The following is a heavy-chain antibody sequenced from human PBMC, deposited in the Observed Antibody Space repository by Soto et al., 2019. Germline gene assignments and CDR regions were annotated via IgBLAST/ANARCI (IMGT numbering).Heavy chain of an antibody. V-gene: IGHV4-4*07. CDR1: GGSISSYY. Sequence: QVQLQESGPGLVKPSETLSLTYTVSGGSISSYYWSWIRQPAGKGLEWIGRIYTSGSTNYNPSLKSRVTMSVDTSKNQFSLKLSSVTAADTAVYYCARDRGSSWSRYYYYGMDVWGQGTTVTVSS. J-gene: IGHJ6*02. CDR2: IYTSGST. CDR3: ARDRGSSWSRYYYYGMDV. D-gene: IGHD6-13*01.